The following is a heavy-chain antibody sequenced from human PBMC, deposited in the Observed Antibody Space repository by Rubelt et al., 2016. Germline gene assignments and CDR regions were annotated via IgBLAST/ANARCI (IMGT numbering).Heavy chain of an antibody. V-gene: IGHV3-23*01. CDR3: AKARPGSTGWLNWFDP. CDR2: ISASGGTT. J-gene: IGHJ5*02. Sequence: QAPGKGLEWVLAISASGGTTYYADSVRGRFTISRDNSKNTLYLQVTSLRAEDTAVYYCAKARPGSTGWLNWFDPWGQGTLVTVSS. D-gene: IGHD6-19*01.